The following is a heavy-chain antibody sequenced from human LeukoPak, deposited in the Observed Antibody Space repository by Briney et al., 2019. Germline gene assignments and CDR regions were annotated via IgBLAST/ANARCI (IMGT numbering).Heavy chain of an antibody. CDR3: ARELYYYDSSGYYSHAFDI. CDR1: GYTCTSYG. V-gene: IGHV1-18*01. CDR2: ISAYNGNT. J-gene: IGHJ3*02. D-gene: IGHD3-22*01. Sequence: ASVKVSCKASGYTCTSYGISWVRQAPGQGLEWMGWISAYNGNTNYAQKLQGRVTMTTDTSTSTAYMELRSLRSDDTAVYYCARELYYYDSSGYYSHAFDIWGQGTMVTVSS.